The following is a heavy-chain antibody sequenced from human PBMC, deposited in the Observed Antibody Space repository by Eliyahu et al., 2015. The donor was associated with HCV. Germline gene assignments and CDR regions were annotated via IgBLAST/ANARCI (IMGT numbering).Heavy chain of an antibody. J-gene: IGHJ4*02. CDR2: IYYSGST. CDR1: GGSISSYY. V-gene: IGHV4-59*01. D-gene: IGHD3-3*01. CDR3: ARGKYDFWSGYFGWYFDY. Sequence: QVQLQESGPGLVKPSETLPLTCTVSGGSISSYYWSWIRQPPGKGLEWIGYIYYSGSTNYNPSLKSRVTISVDTSKNQFSLKLSSVTAADTAVYYCARGKYDFWSGYFGWYFDYWGQGTLVTVSS.